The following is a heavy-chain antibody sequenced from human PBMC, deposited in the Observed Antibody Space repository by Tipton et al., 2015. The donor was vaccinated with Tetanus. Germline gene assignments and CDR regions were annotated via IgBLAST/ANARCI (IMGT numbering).Heavy chain of an antibody. CDR1: GFTFSSYW. V-gene: IGHV3-7*01. D-gene: IGHD1-14*01. CDR3: TTGGAL. Sequence: SLRLSCAASGFTFSSYWMAWVRQVLGKGLEWVANIKPDGGDKYYVDSVKGRFTISRDNAKNSLYLQLNSLRADDTAVYYCTTGGALWGQGTMVTVSS. CDR2: IKPDGGDK. J-gene: IGHJ3*01.